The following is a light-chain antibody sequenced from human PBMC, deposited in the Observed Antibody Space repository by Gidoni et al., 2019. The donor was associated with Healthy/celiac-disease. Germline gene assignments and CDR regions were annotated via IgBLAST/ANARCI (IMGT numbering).Light chain of an antibody. CDR3: QQYYTTLRT. Sequence: DIVMTQSPDSLAVSLGERATINCKSSQSVLDSPNNKNNVAWYQQKPGQPPKLLIYWASTRESGVPDRFSGSGSGTEFTLTITSLQAEDVAVYYCQQYYTTLRTFGQGTKVEIK. J-gene: IGKJ1*01. CDR1: QSVLDSPNNKNN. V-gene: IGKV4-1*01. CDR2: WAS.